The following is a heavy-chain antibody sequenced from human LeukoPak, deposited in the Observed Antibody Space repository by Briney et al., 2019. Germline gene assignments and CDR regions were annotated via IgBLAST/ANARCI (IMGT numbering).Heavy chain of an antibody. D-gene: IGHD3-16*01. CDR1: GLTFETYT. CDR3: ARGLLRPYFDY. V-gene: IGHV3-30*04. J-gene: IGHJ4*02. Sequence: GGSLRLSCAVSGLTFETYTFYWVRHSPGRGLEWVALISFDGGDKYYAESVKGRFTISRDNSRRTLFLEMSSVTPDDTAVYHCARGLLRPYFDYWGPGTLVTVS. CDR2: ISFDGGDK.